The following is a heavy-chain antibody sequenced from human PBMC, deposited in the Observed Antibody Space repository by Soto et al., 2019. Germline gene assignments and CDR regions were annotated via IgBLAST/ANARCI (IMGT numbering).Heavy chain of an antibody. J-gene: IGHJ4*02. D-gene: IGHD2-15*01. CDR1: GGSISSYY. CDR3: ARVVVAAHPGYFDY. V-gene: IGHV4-59*01. CDR2: IYYSGST. Sequence: NPSETLSLTCTVSGGSISSYYWSWIRQPPGKGLEWIGYIYYSGSTNYNPSLKSRVTISVDTSKNQFSLKLSSVTAADTAVYYCARVVVAAHPGYFDYWGQGTLVTVSS.